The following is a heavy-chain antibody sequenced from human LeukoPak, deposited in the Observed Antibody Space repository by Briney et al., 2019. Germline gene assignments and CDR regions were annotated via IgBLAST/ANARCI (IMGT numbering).Heavy chain of an antibody. Sequence: ASVTVSCKASGYTFTGYYMHWVRQAPGQGLEWMGWINPNSGGTNYAQKFQGRVTMTRDTSISTAYMELSRLRSDDTAVYYCSSPGIAAAGPFDYWGQGTLVTVSS. J-gene: IGHJ4*02. D-gene: IGHD6-13*01. CDR3: SSPGIAAAGPFDY. CDR1: GYTFTGYY. V-gene: IGHV1-2*02. CDR2: INPNSGGT.